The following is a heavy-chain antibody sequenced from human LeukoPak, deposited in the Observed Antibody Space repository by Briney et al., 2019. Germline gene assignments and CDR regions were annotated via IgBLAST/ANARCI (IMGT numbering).Heavy chain of an antibody. CDR3: ARGYRSSGPTFDY. J-gene: IGHJ4*02. D-gene: IGHD6-19*01. CDR2: IYSGGST. Sequence: GGSLRLSYAASGFTVSSNYMSWVRQAPGKGLEWVSVIYSGGSTYYADSVKGRFTISRDNSKNTLYLQMNSLRAEDTAVYYCARGYRSSGPTFDYWGQGTLVTVSS. V-gene: IGHV3-66*01. CDR1: GFTVSSNY.